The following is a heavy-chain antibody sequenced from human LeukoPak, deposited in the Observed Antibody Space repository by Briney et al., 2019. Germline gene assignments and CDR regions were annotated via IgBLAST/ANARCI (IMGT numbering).Heavy chain of an antibody. CDR3: ARRQYYGSGSYYKWYYFDY. CDR1: GYSFTSYW. V-gene: IGHV5-51*01. D-gene: IGHD3-10*01. Sequence: GESLKISCKGSGYSFTSYWIGWVRQLPGKGLEWMGIIYPGDSDTRYSPSFQGQVTISADNSISTAYLQWSSLKASDTAMYYCARRQYYGSGSYYKWYYFDYWGQGTLVTVSS. J-gene: IGHJ4*02. CDR2: IYPGDSDT.